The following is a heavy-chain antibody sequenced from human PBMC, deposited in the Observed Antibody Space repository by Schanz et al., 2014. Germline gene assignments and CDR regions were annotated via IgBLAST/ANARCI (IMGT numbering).Heavy chain of an antibody. CDR2: MNESHSTI. V-gene: IGHV3-23*01. D-gene: IGHD5-18*01. J-gene: IGHJ4*02. CDR3: AKDAENTAMITDYFDY. Sequence: EVQLLESGGGLVQPGGSLRLSCAASGFSFSSYAMGWVRQARGKGLEWVSAMNESHSTIYYADSVRGRFTISRDNSKTTGYLQMNSLRAEDTAVYYCAKDAENTAMITDYFDYSGQGTLVAVSS. CDR1: GFSFSSYA.